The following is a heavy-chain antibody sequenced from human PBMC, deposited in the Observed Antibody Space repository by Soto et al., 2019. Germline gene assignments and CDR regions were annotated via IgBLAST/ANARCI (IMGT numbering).Heavy chain of an antibody. CDR2: IIPIFGTA. J-gene: IGHJ4*02. D-gene: IGHD3-16*01. CDR1: GGTFSSYA. V-gene: IGHV1-69*13. Sequence: GASVKVSCKASGGTFSSYAISWVRQAPGQGLEWMGGIIPIFGTANYAQKFQGRVTITADESTSTAYMELSSLRSEDTAVYYCARDLNAITFGGVAVQFDYWGQGTLVTVSS. CDR3: ARDLNAITFGGVAVQFDY.